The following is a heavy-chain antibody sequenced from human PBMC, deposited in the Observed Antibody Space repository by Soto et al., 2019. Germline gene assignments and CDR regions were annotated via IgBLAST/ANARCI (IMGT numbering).Heavy chain of an antibody. CDR1: GFTFSSYA. CDR2: ISGSGGST. D-gene: IGHD3-10*01. V-gene: IGHV3-23*01. J-gene: IGHJ4*02. CDR3: AKDSDFHMVRGAKAPSFDY. Sequence: EVQLLESGGGLVQPGGSLRLSCAASGFTFSSYAMSWVRQAPGKGLEWVSAISGSGGSTYYADSVKGRFTISRDNSKNTLYLQMNSLRAEDTAVYYCAKDSDFHMVRGAKAPSFDYWGQGTLVTVSS.